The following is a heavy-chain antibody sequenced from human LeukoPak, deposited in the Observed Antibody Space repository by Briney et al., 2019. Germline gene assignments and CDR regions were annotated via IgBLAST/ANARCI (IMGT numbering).Heavy chain of an antibody. CDR2: IYYLGSF. J-gene: IGHJ4*02. V-gene: IGHV4-61*01. Sequence: SETLSLTRTVSGGSVSNGRYYWTWIRQPPGMGLEWIGYIYYLGSFNYNPSLESRVSISLDTSKNQFSLRLSSVTAADTAVYYCVRSTRDSSGYYHYFDYWGQGVLVPVSS. D-gene: IGHD3-22*01. CDR1: GGSVSNGRYY. CDR3: VRSTRDSSGYYHYFDY.